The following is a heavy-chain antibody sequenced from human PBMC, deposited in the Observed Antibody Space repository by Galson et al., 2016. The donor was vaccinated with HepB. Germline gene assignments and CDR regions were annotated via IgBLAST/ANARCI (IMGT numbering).Heavy chain of an antibody. D-gene: IGHD3-22*01. V-gene: IGHV4-61*01. CDR3: ATLTYYYDSKAGAFDI. CDR1: RASVNTDNYY. J-gene: IGHJ3*02. CDR2: IFYSGST. Sequence: ETLSLTCTVSRASVNTDNYYWSWIRQPPGKGLEWIGYIFYSGSTNYNPSLKSRLTISLATAKNQFSLNLSSVAAADTAVYYCATLTYYYDSKAGAFDIWGQGTMVTVSS.